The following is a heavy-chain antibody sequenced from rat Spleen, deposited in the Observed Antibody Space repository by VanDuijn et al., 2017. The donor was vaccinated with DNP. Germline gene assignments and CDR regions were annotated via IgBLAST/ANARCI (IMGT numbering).Heavy chain of an antibody. CDR3: TTGVLLSAASYYWYFDF. V-gene: IGHV5-19*01. CDR1: GFTFSNYG. J-gene: IGHJ1*01. CDR2: ISPSGDST. Sequence: EVQLVESGGGLVQPGRSLKLSCAASGFTFSNYGMHWIRQAPTKGLEWVASISPSGDSTYYSDSVKGRFSLSRDNAKSTLYLQVNSLRSEDTATYYCTTGVLLSAASYYWYFDFWGPGTMVTVSS. D-gene: IGHD1-5*01.